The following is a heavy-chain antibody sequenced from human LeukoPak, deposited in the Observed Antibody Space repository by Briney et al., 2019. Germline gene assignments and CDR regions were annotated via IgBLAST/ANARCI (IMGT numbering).Heavy chain of an antibody. Sequence: GGSLRLSRAASGFTFSSYAMSWVRQAPGKGLEWVSAISGSGGSTYYADSVKGRFTISRDNSKNTLYLQMNSLRAEDTAVYYCAGNYYDSSGLAYWGQGTLVTVSS. V-gene: IGHV3-23*01. CDR3: AGNYYDSSGLAY. CDR1: GFTFSSYA. J-gene: IGHJ4*02. D-gene: IGHD3-22*01. CDR2: ISGSGGST.